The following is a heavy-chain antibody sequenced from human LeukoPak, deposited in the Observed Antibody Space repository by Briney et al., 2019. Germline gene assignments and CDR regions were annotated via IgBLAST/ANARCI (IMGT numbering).Heavy chain of an antibody. D-gene: IGHD2-15*01. V-gene: IGHV1-18*01. CDR1: GYTFTRYG. J-gene: IGHJ4*02. CDR2: ISAYNGDT. CDR3: ARTYSAYFSFSEFDH. Sequence: ASVKVSCKASGYTFTRYGFTWVRQAAGQGLEWMGCISAYNGDTDYPQEVQGRVTLTTDTSTTTAYMELRNLRSDDTAVYYCARTYSAYFSFSEFDHWGQGTTVTVSS.